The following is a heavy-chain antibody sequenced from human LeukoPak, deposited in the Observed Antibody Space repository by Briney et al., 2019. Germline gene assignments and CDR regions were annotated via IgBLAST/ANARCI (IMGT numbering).Heavy chain of an antibody. CDR1: GYTFTSYG. J-gene: IGHJ6*02. D-gene: IGHD2-2*01. Sequence: GASVKVSCKASGYTFTSYGISWVRQAPGQGLEWMGWISAYNGNTNYAQKLQGRVTMTTDTSTSTAYMELRSLRSDDTAVYYCAGDGVVVPAAKYYYYGMDVWGQGTTVTVSS. CDR2: ISAYNGNT. V-gene: IGHV1-18*01. CDR3: AGDGVVVPAAKYYYYGMDV.